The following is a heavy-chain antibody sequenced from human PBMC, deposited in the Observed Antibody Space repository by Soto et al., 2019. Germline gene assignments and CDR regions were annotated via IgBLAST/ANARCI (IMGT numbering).Heavy chain of an antibody. J-gene: IGHJ6*02. CDR3: ARQGFGALHGLVDV. D-gene: IGHD3-10*01. CDR2: VHHSWGS. V-gene: IGHV4-59*08. Sequence: QVQLQESGPGLVKPSETLSLSCTVSGGSISSYYWSWIRQPPGKGMEWIGYVHHSWGSTYNPSLRRRVAISLDTSKSQFSPTLTAVTATGTVVYYCARQGFGALHGLVDVWGQGTTVTVSS. CDR1: GGSISSYY.